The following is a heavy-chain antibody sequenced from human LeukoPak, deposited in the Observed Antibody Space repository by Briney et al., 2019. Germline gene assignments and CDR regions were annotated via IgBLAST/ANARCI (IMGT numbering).Heavy chain of an antibody. Sequence: PSETLSLTCTVSGGSISSSSYYWGWIRQPPGKGLEWIGYIYYSGSTYYNPSLKSRVTISVDTSKNQFSLKLSSVTAADTAVYYCARDTYYDSSSYYYRDAFDIWGQGTMVTVSS. J-gene: IGHJ3*02. CDR2: IYYSGST. D-gene: IGHD3-22*01. V-gene: IGHV4-30-4*08. CDR1: GGSISSSSYY. CDR3: ARDTYYDSSSYYYRDAFDI.